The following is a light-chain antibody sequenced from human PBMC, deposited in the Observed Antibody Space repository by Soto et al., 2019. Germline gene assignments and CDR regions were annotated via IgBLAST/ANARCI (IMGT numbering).Light chain of an antibody. V-gene: IGKV3-15*01. CDR1: QSVSSN. CDR3: QQYNNWPVT. CDR2: GAS. J-gene: IGKJ1*01. Sequence: EILMTQSPATLSVSPGERATLSCRASQSVSSNLAWYQQKPGQAPRLLIYGASTRATGIPDRFSGSGSGTDFTLTISSLKYEDFAVYYCQQYNNWPVTFGQGTKVDI.